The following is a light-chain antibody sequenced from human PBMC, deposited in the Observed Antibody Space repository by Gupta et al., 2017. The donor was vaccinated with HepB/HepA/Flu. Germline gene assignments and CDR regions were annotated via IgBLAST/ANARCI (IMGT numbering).Light chain of an antibody. V-gene: IGKV4-1*01. Sequence: DIVMTQSPDSLAVSLGERATINCKSSQSGLDSSNNKNYLAWYQQKPGQPPKLLIYWASTRESGVPDRFSGSGSGTDFTLTISSRQAEDVAVYYCQQDDNTPHVFGQGTKMEIK. CDR3: QQDDNTPHV. CDR1: QSGLDSSNNKNY. J-gene: IGKJ2*01. CDR2: WAS.